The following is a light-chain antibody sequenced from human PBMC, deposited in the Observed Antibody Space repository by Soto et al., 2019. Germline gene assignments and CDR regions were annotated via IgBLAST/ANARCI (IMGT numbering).Light chain of an antibody. Sequence: QPVLTQPASVSASPGQSVTISCTGTSSDIGVYNYVSWYQQHPGKAPKLMIYDVTNRPSGVSNRFSGSKSGNTASLTITGLQAEDEADYYCSSYAGSGTFEIFGGGTKLTVL. CDR1: SSDIGVYNY. V-gene: IGLV2-14*01. J-gene: IGLJ2*01. CDR3: SSYAGSGTFEI. CDR2: DVT.